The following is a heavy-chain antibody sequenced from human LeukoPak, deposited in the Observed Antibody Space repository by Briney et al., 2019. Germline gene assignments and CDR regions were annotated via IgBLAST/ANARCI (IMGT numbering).Heavy chain of an antibody. J-gene: IGHJ5*02. CDR3: ARVRWELLPSSPRWFDP. CDR2: ISSSSSYI. CDR1: GFTFSSYT. Sequence: PGGSLRLSCAASGFTFSSYTMNWVRQAPGKGLEWVSFISSSSSYIYDADSVKGRFTISRDNAKKSLYLQMDSLRAEDTAVYYCARVRWELLPSSPRWFDPWGQGTLVTVSS. V-gene: IGHV3-21*01. D-gene: IGHD1-26*01.